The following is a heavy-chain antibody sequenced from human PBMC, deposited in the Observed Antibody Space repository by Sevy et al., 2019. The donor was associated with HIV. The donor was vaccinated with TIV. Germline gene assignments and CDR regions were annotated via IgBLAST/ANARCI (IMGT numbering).Heavy chain of an antibody. CDR3: AKDINRGCDGVNCYSYYYYFYGLYV. CDR1: GFPFNDHA. CDR2: ISLNSRNI. D-gene: IGHD2-21*01. V-gene: IGHV3-9*01. Sequence: GGSLRLSCAASGFPFNDHAMHWVRQVPGKGLEWVSGISLNSRNIGYADSVKGRFTISRDNARHFVYLEMNSLRPEDTAFYYCAKDINRGCDGVNCYSYYYYFYGLYVWGQGTTVTVSS. J-gene: IGHJ6*02.